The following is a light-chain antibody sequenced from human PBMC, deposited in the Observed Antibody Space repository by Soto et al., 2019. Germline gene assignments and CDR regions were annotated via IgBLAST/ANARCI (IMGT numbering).Light chain of an antibody. CDR1: QSVSSSY. Sequence: EIVLTQSPGTLSLSPGERATLSCRASQSVSSSYLAWYQQKPGQAPRLLIYGASSRATGIPDRFSGSGSGTDFTLTISRLEPEDFAVYYCQQYNTYSFGQGTKLEIK. J-gene: IGKJ2*01. CDR2: GAS. V-gene: IGKV3-20*01. CDR3: QQYNTYS.